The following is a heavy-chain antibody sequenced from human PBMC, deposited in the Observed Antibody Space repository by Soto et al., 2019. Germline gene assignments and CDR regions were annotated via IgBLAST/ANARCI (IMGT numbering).Heavy chain of an antibody. D-gene: IGHD4-17*01. Sequence: SETLSLTCLVSGFPISSPYSWGWIRQPPGKGLEWIGSISHTGTTSYSPSLTSRVSISVDTSKDKVSLKLTSVTAADTAVYFCARVTMVIRDSDHFGVDVWGHGTTVTSP. CDR2: ISHTGTT. V-gene: IGHV4-38-2*02. CDR1: GFPISSPYS. J-gene: IGHJ6*02. CDR3: ARVTMVIRDSDHFGVDV.